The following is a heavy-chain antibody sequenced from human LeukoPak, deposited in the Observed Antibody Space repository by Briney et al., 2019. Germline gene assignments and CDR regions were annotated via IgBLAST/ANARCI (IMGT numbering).Heavy chain of an antibody. Sequence: SETLSLTCAVSGGSIRSGGYSWTWIRQPPGKGLEWIGYIYHSGSTNYNPSLKSRVTISVDTSKNQFSLKLSSVTAADTAVYYCARINQWRGGHDYWGQGTLVTVSS. V-gene: IGHV4-30-2*02. CDR2: IYHSGST. CDR1: GGSIRSGGYS. J-gene: IGHJ4*02. D-gene: IGHD6-19*01. CDR3: ARINQWRGGHDY.